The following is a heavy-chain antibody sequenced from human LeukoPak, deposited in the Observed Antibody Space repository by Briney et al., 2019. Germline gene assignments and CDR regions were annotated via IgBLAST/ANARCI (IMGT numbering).Heavy chain of an antibody. CDR3: ASSYNSSAYKGGYFDY. CDR2: IKQDGSEK. D-gene: IGHD3-22*01. V-gene: IGHV3-7*01. CDR1: GFTCSSYW. Sequence: GGSLRRSCAASGFTCSSYWMSWVRQAPGKGRVWVANIKQDGSEKYYVDSVKGRFTISRDNAKNSLYLQMNSLRAEDTAVYYCASSYNSSAYKGGYFDYWGQGTLVTVSS. J-gene: IGHJ4*02.